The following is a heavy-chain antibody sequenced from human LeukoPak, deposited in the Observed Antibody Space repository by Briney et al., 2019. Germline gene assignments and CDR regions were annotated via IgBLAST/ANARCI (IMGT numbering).Heavy chain of an antibody. CDR1: GGSISSNMW. Sequence: SGTLSLTCSISGGSISSNMWWSWVRQPPGKGLEWIGEFYHSGSTNYNPSLKSRVTLLIDKSKNQFSLKLSSVTAADTAVYYCARDSSIVGTTGAFDIWGQGTMVIVSS. D-gene: IGHD1-26*01. CDR3: ARDSSIVGTTGAFDI. V-gene: IGHV4-4*02. CDR2: FYHSGST. J-gene: IGHJ3*02.